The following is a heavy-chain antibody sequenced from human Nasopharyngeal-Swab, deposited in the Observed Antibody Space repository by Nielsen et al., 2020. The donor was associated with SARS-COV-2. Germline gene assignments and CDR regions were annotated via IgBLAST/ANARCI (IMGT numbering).Heavy chain of an antibody. V-gene: IGHV3-11*01. CDR2: ISASGRNT. CDR3: ARDYGDFYFDY. CDR1: GFTFSDYY. D-gene: IGHD4-17*01. J-gene: IGHJ4*02. Sequence: GESLKISCSASGFTFSDYYMAWVRQAPGKGLEWLSYISASGRNTDSADSVKGRFTSSRDNANNLLFLQMNSLRAEDTAVYYCARDYGDFYFDYWGQGTLVTVSS.